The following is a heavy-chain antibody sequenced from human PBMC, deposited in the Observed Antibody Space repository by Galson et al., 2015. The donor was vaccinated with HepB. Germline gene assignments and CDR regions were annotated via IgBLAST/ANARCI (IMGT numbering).Heavy chain of an antibody. Sequence: SLRLSCAASGFTFSNSGMNWARQAPWKGLEWVSYISGSSSTIYYADSVKGRFTISRDNSKNTLYLQMNSLRAEDTAVYYCATAILGGSGSYFYYYGMDVWGQGTTVTVSS. CDR3: ATAILGGSGSYFYYYGMDV. J-gene: IGHJ6*02. D-gene: IGHD3-10*01. CDR1: GFTFSNSG. CDR2: ISGSSSTI. V-gene: IGHV3-48*01.